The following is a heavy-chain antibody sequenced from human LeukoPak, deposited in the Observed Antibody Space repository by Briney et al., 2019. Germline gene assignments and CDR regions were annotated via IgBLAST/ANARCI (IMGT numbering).Heavy chain of an antibody. V-gene: IGHV3-23*01. D-gene: IGHD5-24*01. CDR3: AKALSTDGYNYEKALDV. J-gene: IGHJ6*02. CDR2: ISGSGVHT. Sequence: PGGSLRLSCAASGFTFSSFTMNWVRQAPGKGPEWVSGISGSGVHTYYPDSMKGRVTISRDNSKNTLVLQMSSLRVEDTAVYYCAKALSTDGYNYEKALDVWGQGTTVTVSS. CDR1: GFTFSSFT.